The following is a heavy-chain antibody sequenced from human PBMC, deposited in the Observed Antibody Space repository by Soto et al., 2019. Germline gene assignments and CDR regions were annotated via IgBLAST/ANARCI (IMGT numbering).Heavy chain of an antibody. CDR2: LSGGGSTT. CDR3: AKGPEYDILTGCDY. D-gene: IGHD3-9*01. V-gene: IGHV3-23*01. J-gene: IGHJ4*02. CDR1: GFTFSLSA. Sequence: EVQVLESGGGFVQPGESLRLSCAASGFTFSLSAMSWVRQAPGRGLDWVSSLSGGGSTTDYADAVKSRFTISRDNSKHTVHLQINSLRAEDAAVYYSAKGPEYDILTGCDYGGQGALVTASS.